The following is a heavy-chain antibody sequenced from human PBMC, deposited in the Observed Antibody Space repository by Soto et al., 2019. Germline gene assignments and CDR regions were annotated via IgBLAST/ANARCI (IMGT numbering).Heavy chain of an antibody. CDR1: GFRFSDYG. J-gene: IGHJ4*02. CDR3: AKDRRDGEYNSVYDF. Sequence: QVQLAESRGGVVQPGRSLRLSCIGSGFRFSDYGMHWVRQAPGKGLEWVAMMSFDGTYKYSADSVKGRFIISRDNSKNTLYLQMNSLRAEDTAVYHCAKDRRDGEYNSVYDFWGQGTLVTVSS. CDR2: MSFDGTYK. D-gene: IGHD4-17*01. V-gene: IGHV3-30*18.